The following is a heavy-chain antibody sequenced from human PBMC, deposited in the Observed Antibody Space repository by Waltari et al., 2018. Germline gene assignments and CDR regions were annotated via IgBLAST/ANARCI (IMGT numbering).Heavy chain of an antibody. Sequence: QVQLQESGPGLVKPSQTLSLTYTVSGGSISSGSYYWSWIRQPAGKGLEWIGRIYTSGSTNYNPSLKIRVTISVDTSKNQFSLKLSSVTAADTAVYYCARQSGGLPVDYWGQGTLVTVSS. CDR3: ARQSGGLPVDY. V-gene: IGHV4-61*02. CDR1: GGSISSGSYY. J-gene: IGHJ4*02. CDR2: IYTSGST. D-gene: IGHD2-21*02.